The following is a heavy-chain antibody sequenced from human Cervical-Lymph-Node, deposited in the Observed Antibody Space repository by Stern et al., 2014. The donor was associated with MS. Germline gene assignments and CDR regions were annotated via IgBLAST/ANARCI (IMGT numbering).Heavy chain of an antibody. CDR1: GGTFSSYA. V-gene: IGHV1-69*01. D-gene: IGHD3-9*01. CDR3: ARGGLGLRYFDWSPHFDY. CDR2: IIPIFGTA. J-gene: IGHJ4*02. Sequence: VQLVESGAEVKKPGASVKVSCKASGGTFSSYAISWVRQAPGQGLEWIGGIIPIFGTANYAKKFQGRVTITADESTSTAYMELSSLRSEDTAVYYCARGGLGLRYFDWSPHFDYWGQGTLVTVSS.